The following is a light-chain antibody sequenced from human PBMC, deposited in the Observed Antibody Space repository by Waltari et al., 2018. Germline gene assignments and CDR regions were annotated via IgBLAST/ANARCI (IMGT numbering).Light chain of an antibody. J-gene: IGKJ2*03. CDR2: KVS. CDR3: MQGTNWPQS. CDR1: QSLVYSDGNIY. Sequence: DVVMTPSPLSLPVTLGQPASISCRSSQSLVYSDGNIYLNWFQQRPGQSPRRLIYKVSRRDSGVPDRFSGSGSGTDFTLRISRVEAEDVGLYFCMQGTNWPQSFGQGTKLEIK. V-gene: IGKV2-30*01.